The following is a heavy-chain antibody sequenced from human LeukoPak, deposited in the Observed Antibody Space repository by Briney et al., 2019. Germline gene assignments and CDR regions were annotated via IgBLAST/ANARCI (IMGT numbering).Heavy chain of an antibody. D-gene: IGHD6-13*01. Sequence: TGGSLRLSCAASGFTFDDYAMHWVRHAPGKGLEWVSLISGDGGSTYYADSVKDRFTISRDNSKNSLYLQMNSLRTEDTALYYCATRGHSSSWYYFDYWGQGTLVTVSS. CDR2: ISGDGGST. CDR3: ATRGHSSSWYYFDY. CDR1: GFTFDDYA. J-gene: IGHJ4*02. V-gene: IGHV3-43*02.